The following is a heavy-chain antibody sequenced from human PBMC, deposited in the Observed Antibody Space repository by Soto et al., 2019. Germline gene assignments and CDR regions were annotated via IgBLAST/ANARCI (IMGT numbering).Heavy chain of an antibody. J-gene: IGHJ4*02. Sequence: QVQLVQSGADVKKPGSSVRVSCKASGDTFNFYSINWVRQAPGLGLQWMGRINPILSMSNYAPRFQGRVTMTADKSTSTAYMELSSLRSEDTAMYYCATSYGSGYRAFDSWDQGALVTVSS. D-gene: IGHD3-10*01. V-gene: IGHV1-69*02. CDR2: INPILSMS. CDR1: GDTFNFYS. CDR3: ATSYGSGYRAFDS.